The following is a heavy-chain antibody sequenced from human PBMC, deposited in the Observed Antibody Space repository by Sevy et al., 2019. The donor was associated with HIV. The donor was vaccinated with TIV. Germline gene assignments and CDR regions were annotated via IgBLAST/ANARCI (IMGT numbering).Heavy chain of an antibody. CDR2: ITSSGSSI. CDR1: GFTFSNYE. V-gene: IGHV3-48*03. J-gene: IGHJ5*02. CDR3: ARNGGAYDTGFDP. Sequence: GGSLRLSCATSGFTFSNYEMNWVRQAPGKGLEWVSHITSSGSSIYYADSVKGRFTRSRDNAKNSLYLQMNSLRVEDTAVYYCARNGGAYDTGFDPWGQGTLVTVSS. D-gene: IGHD3-22*01.